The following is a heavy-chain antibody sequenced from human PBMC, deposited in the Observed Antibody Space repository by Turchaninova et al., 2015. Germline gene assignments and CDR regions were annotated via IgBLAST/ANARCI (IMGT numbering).Heavy chain of an antibody. CDR3: ARSGYTLGATLFY. CDR1: GYSFTNYW. Sequence: EVQLVQSGAEVKKPGESLKISCKGSGYSFTNYWIGWVGQMPGKGRGWMGIIHPDDSATTYSPSFQGQVTISADKSIRTAYLQLSSLKASDSAMYYCARSGYTLGATLFYWGQGTLVTVSS. J-gene: IGHJ4*02. CDR2: IHPDDSAT. D-gene: IGHD6-25*01. V-gene: IGHV5-51*01.